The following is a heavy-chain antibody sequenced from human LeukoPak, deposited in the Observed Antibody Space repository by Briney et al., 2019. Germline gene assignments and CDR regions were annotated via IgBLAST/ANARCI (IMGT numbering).Heavy chain of an antibody. CDR2: IRYDGSNK. V-gene: IGHV3-30*02. CDR1: GFIFSSYG. J-gene: IGHJ5*02. Sequence: PGGSLRLSCAASGFIFSSYGMHWVRQAPGKGLEWVAFIRYDGSNKYYADSVKGRFTISRDNSKNTLYLQMNSLRVEDTAVYYCAKDAHDYSNYGWFDLWGHGTLVTVSS. CDR3: AKDAHDYSNYGWFDL. D-gene: IGHD4-11*01.